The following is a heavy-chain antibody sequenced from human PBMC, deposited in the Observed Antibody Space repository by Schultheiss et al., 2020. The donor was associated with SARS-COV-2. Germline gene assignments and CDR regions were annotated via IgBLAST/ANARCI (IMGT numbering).Heavy chain of an antibody. Sequence: GGSLRLSCAASGFTFNSYAMSWVRQAPGKGLEWVSAISGSGGSTYYADSVKGRFTISRDNSKNTLYLQMNSLRAEDTAVYYCAKRLVSPNNYYMDVWGKGTTVTVSS. V-gene: IGHV3-23*01. CDR3: AKRLVSPNNYYMDV. J-gene: IGHJ6*03. CDR2: ISGSGGST. D-gene: IGHD4-23*01. CDR1: GFTFNSYA.